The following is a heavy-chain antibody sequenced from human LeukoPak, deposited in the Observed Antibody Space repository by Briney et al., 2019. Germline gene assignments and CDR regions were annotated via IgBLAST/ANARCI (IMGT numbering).Heavy chain of an antibody. Sequence: ASVKVSCKASGYTFTGYYMHWVRQAPGQGLEWMGWINPNSVGTNYARKFQGRVTMTRDTSISTAYMELSRLRSDDTAVYYCARGGGYDIASRNFDYWGQGTLVTVSS. CDR1: GYTFTGYY. V-gene: IGHV1-2*02. J-gene: IGHJ4*02. D-gene: IGHD5-12*01. CDR3: ARGGGYDIASRNFDY. CDR2: INPNSVGT.